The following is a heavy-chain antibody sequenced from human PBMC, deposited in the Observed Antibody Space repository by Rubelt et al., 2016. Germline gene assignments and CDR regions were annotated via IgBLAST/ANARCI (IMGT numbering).Heavy chain of an antibody. CDR3: VSITTAW. D-gene: IGHD1-1*01. V-gene: IGHV3-7*01. Sequence: EVQVVESGGGLVQPGGSLRLSCAASELTFRSAWMTWVRQAPEKGLEWVATIREDGSEKYYLDSVKGRFTTSRDNAKKSLYLQMNSLRVEDTAVYYCVSITTAWWGQGTLVTVSS. CDR2: IREDGSEK. J-gene: IGHJ4*02. CDR1: ELTFRSAW.